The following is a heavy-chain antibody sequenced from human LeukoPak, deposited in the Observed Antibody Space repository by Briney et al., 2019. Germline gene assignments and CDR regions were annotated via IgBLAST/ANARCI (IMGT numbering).Heavy chain of an antibody. V-gene: IGHV1-18*01. Sequence: ASVKVSCKASGYTFTSYGISWVRQAPGQGLEWMGWISAYNGNTNYAQKLQGRVTMTTDTSTSTAYMELRSLRSDDTAVYYCARDLVSGGVLRYFDWLSGDCYFDYWGQGTLVTVSS. CDR3: ARDLVSGGVLRYFDWLSGDCYFDY. CDR1: GYTFTSYG. CDR2: ISAYNGNT. D-gene: IGHD3-9*01. J-gene: IGHJ4*02.